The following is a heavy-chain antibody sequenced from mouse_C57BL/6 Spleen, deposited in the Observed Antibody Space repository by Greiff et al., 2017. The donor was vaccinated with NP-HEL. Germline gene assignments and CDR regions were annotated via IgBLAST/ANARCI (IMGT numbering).Heavy chain of an antibody. V-gene: IGHV5-4*03. CDR1: GFTFSSYA. J-gene: IGHJ3*01. CDR2: ISDGGSYT. CDR3: ARGYN. Sequence: EVKVVESGGGLVKPGGSLKLSCAASGFTFSSYAMSWVRQTPEKRLEWVATISDGGSYTYYPDNVKGRFTISRDNAKNNLYLQMSHLKSEDTAMYYFARGYNWGQGTLVTVSA.